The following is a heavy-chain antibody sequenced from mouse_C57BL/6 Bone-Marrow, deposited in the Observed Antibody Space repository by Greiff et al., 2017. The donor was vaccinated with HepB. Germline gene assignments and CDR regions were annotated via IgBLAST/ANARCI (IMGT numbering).Heavy chain of an antibody. V-gene: IGHV1-42*01. CDR3: AIHYYGSSYDGYFDV. CDR1: GYSFTGYY. J-gene: IGHJ1*03. CDR2: INPSTGGT. D-gene: IGHD1-1*01. Sequence: VQLQQSGPELVKPGASVKISCKASGYSFTGYYMNWVKQSPEKSLEWIGEINPSTGGTTYNQKFKAKATLTVDKSSSTAYMQLKSLTSEDSAVYYCAIHYYGSSYDGYFDVWGTGTTVTVSS.